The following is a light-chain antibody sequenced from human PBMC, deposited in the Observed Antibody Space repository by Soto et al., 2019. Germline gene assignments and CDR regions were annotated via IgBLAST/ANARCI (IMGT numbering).Light chain of an antibody. V-gene: IGKV1-5*01. Sequence: DIQMTQSPSTLSASVGDRVTITCRASQSISSWLAWYQQKPGKAPKLLIYDASSLESGAPSRFSGSGSGTEFTLPISSLQPDDFATYYCQQYNSYPYTFGQGTKLEIK. J-gene: IGKJ2*01. CDR1: QSISSW. CDR2: DAS. CDR3: QQYNSYPYT.